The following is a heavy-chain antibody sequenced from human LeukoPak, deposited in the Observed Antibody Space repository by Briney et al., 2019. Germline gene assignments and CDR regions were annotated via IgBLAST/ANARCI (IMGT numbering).Heavy chain of an antibody. V-gene: IGHV3-7*03. CDR1: GFTFSSYW. CDR2: IRQDGSEK. D-gene: IGHD7-27*01. Sequence: GGSLRLSCAASGFTFSSYWMSWVRQAPGKGLEWVANIRQDGSEKYYVDSVKGRFTISRDNAKNSLYLQMNSLRAEDTAVYYCAKDGGLWVSAHWGDSWGRGTLVTVSS. J-gene: IGHJ4*02. CDR3: AKDGGLWVSAHWGDS.